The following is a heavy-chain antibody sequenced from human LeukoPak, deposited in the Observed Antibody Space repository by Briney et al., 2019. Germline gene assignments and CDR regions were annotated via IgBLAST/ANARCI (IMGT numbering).Heavy chain of an antibody. J-gene: IGHJ4*02. CDR2: ISYDGSNK. Sequence: GGSLRLSCAASGFTFSSYGMHWVRQAPGKGLEWVVVISYDGSNKYYADSVKGRFTISRDNSKNTVYLQMNSLTAEDTAVYYCARDPSGRYYSNLDYWGQGTLVTVSS. CDR3: ARDPSGRYYSNLDY. D-gene: IGHD1-26*01. CDR1: GFTFSSYG. V-gene: IGHV3-30*03.